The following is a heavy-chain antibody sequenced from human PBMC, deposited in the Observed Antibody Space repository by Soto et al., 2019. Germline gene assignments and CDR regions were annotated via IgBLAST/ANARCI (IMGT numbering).Heavy chain of an antibody. D-gene: IGHD4-17*01. J-gene: IGHJ4*02. Sequence: GPEGQKPGASLKGSCKASGYTVTASGISWVRQAPGQGLECMGWTSIYNGHTEYSPKFLGRVVMTTDPSADTAYLELKSLRPDDAALYYCARWDDYGASDQYHFDQWGQGTLVTVSS. CDR1: GYTVTASG. CDR2: TSIYNGHT. CDR3: ARWDDYGASDQYHFDQ. V-gene: IGHV1-18*01.